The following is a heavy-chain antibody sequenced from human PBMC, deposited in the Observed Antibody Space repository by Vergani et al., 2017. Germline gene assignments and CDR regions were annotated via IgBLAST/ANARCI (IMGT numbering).Heavy chain of an antibody. J-gene: IGHJ5*02. D-gene: IGHD3-10*01. CDR1: GYSFTNYW. CDR2: IYPGDSDT. V-gene: IGHV5-51*01. CDR3: ARQEYGSGSYLSLGWFDP. Sequence: EVQLVQSGAEMKKPGESLKISCKGSGYSFTNYWIGWVRQMPGKGLEWMGIIYPGDSDTRYSPSFQGQVTISADKSISTAYLQWSSLKASDTAMYYCARQEYGSGSYLSLGWFDPWGQGILVTVSS.